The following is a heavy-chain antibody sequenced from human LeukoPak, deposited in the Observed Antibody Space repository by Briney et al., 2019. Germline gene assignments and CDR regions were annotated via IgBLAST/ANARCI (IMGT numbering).Heavy chain of an antibody. D-gene: IGHD3-22*01. CDR2: MYYSGST. Sequence: SQTLSLTCTVSGGSITSGDYYWSWIGQPPGKGLEWIAYMYYSGSTYYNPSLESRVTMSADTSKNQFSLKLSSVTAADTAVYYCARPYYYDSRIDLWGQGTLVTVSS. CDR3: ARPYYYDSRIDL. V-gene: IGHV4-30-4*01. CDR1: GGSITSGDYY. J-gene: IGHJ5*02.